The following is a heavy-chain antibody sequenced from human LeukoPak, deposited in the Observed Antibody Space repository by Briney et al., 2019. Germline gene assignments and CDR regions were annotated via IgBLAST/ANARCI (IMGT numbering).Heavy chain of an antibody. CDR3: GRIGYYDSSGYSFDY. V-gene: IGHV3-21*01. J-gene: IGHJ4*02. CDR1: GFTVSSNY. D-gene: IGHD3-22*01. CDR2: ISSSSSYI. Sequence: GGSLRLSCAASGFTVSSNYMSWVRQAPGKGLEWVSSISSSSSYIYYADSVKGRFTISRDNAKNSLYLQMNSLRAEDTAVYYCGRIGYYDSSGYSFDYWGQGTLVTVSS.